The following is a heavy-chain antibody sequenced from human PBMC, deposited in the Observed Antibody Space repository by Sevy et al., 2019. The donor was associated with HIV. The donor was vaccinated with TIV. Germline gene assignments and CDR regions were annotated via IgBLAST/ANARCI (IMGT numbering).Heavy chain of an antibody. D-gene: IGHD3-3*01. CDR1: GGSISSYY. J-gene: IGHJ6*03. V-gene: IGHV4-59*08. CDR3: ARTRAPYYDFWSGYTNYYYYMDV. CDR2: IYYSGST. Sequence: SETLSLTCTVSGGSISSYYWSWIRQPPGKGLEWIGYIYYSGSTNYNPSLKSRVTISVDTSKNQFSLKLSSVTAADTAVYYCARTRAPYYDFWSGYTNYYYYMDVWGKGTTVTVSS.